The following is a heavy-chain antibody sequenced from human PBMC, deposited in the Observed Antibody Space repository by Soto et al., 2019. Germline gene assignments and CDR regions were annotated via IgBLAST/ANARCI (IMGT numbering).Heavy chain of an antibody. CDR2: IIPIFGTA. CDR1: GGTFSSYA. D-gene: IGHD3-22*01. V-gene: IGHV1-69*13. Sequence: GASVKVCCKASGGTFSSYAISWVRQAPGQGLEWMGGIIPIFGTANYAQKFQGRVTITADESTSTAYMELSSLRSEDTAVYYCARFVYDSSGYYVDYWGQGTLVTVSS. CDR3: ARFVYDSSGYYVDY. J-gene: IGHJ4*02.